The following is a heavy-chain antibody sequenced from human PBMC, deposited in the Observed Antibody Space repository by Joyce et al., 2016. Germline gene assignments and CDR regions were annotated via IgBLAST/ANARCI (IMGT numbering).Heavy chain of an antibody. V-gene: IGHV1-3*01. CDR2: IDANSGNA. CDR3: ARVSPLYGGRAKGYFDY. Sequence: QVRLVQSGAEVKEPGASVRVSCRAYGYTFSSYTIHWVRQAPGQGLEWMGWIDANSGNAKYSEKFKGRLTLTGDTSASAAYIHLSSLTSEDTALDYCARVSPLYGGRAKGYFDYWGQGTLVSVSS. D-gene: IGHD4-23*01. CDR1: GYTFSSYT. J-gene: IGHJ4*02.